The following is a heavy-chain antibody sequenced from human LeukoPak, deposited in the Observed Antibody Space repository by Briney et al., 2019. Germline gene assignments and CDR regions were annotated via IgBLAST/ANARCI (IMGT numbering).Heavy chain of an antibody. CDR3: ASFDGDYYDY. V-gene: IGHV3-30-3*01. J-gene: IGHJ4*02. D-gene: IGHD3-9*01. CDR2: ISYDGSNK. CDR1: GFTFSSYA. Sequence: GGSLRLSCAASGFTFSSYAMHWVRQAPGKGLEWVAVISYDGSNKYYADSVKGRFTISSDNSKNTLYLQMNSLRAEDTAVYYCASFDGDYYDYWGQGTLVAVSS.